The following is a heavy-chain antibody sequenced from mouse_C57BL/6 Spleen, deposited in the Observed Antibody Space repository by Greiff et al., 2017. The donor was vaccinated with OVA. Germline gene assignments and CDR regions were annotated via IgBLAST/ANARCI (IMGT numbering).Heavy chain of an antibody. V-gene: IGHV1-64*01. CDR2: IHPNSGST. Sequence: QFQLQQPGAELVKPGASVKLSCKASGYTFTSYWMHWVKQRPGQGLEWIGMIHPNSGSTNYNEKFKSKATLTVDKSSSTAYMQLSSLTSEDSAVYYCARSRDGYPFDYWGQGTTLTVSS. D-gene: IGHD2-3*01. CDR1: GYTFTSYW. J-gene: IGHJ2*01. CDR3: ARSRDGYPFDY.